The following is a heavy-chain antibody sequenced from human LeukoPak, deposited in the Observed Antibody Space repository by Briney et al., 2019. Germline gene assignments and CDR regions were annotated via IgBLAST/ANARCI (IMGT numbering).Heavy chain of an antibody. V-gene: IGHV4-59*01. CDR1: GGSISSYY. CDR2: IYYSGST. Sequence: SETLSLTCTVSGGSISSYYWSWIRQPPGKGLEWIGYIYYSGSTNYNPSLKSRVTISVDTSKNQFSLKLSSVTAADTAVYYCARGRRDYDFWSGNYCFDYWGQGTLVTVSS. D-gene: IGHD3-3*01. CDR3: ARGRRDYDFWSGNYCFDY. J-gene: IGHJ4*02.